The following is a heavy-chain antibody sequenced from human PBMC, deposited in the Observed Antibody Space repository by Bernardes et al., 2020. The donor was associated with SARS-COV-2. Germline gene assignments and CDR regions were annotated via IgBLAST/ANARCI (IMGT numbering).Heavy chain of an antibody. D-gene: IGHD2-21*01. CDR1: GYTFTGYY. V-gene: IGHV1-2*02. J-gene: IGHJ6*02. CDR2: INPNSGGT. Sequence: ASVKVSCKASGYTFTGYYMHWVRQAPGQGLEWMGWINPNSGGTNYAQKFRGRVTMTRDTSISTAYMELSRLRSDDTAVYYCAREAIGYYYGMDVWGQGTTVAVSS. CDR3: AREAIGYYYGMDV.